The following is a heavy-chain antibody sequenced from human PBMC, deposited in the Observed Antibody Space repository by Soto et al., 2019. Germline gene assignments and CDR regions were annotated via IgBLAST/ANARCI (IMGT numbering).Heavy chain of an antibody. Sequence: EVQLVESGGGLLKPEGSLRLSCVASGFTFTNAWMSWVRQAPGKGLEWVGRIKSKTDGGTTDYAAPVKGRFTISRDNSKNTLYLQMNSLRAEDTAVYYCAKGGGSYYYGSGTNFDYWGQGTLVTVSS. V-gene: IGHV3-15*01. CDR1: GFTFTNAW. CDR3: AKGGGSYYYGSGTNFDY. CDR2: IKSKTDGGTT. D-gene: IGHD3-10*01. J-gene: IGHJ4*02.